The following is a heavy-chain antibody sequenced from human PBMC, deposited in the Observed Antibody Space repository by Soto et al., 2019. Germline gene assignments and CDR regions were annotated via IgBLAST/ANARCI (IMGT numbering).Heavy chain of an antibody. J-gene: IGHJ5*02. CDR3: ARDDPYYDSSGWASGYWVDP. V-gene: IGHV3-53*01. CDR2: IYSGGST. CDR1: GFTVSSNY. D-gene: IGHD3-22*01. Sequence: QSGGSLRLSCAASGFTVSSNYMSWVRQAPGKGLEWVSVIYSGGSTYYADSVKGRFTISRDNSKNTLYLQMNSLRADDTAVYYCARDDPYYDSSGWASGYWVDPWGQGTLVTVSS.